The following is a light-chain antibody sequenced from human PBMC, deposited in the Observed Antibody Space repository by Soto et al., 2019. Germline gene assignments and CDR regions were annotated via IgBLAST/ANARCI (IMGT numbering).Light chain of an antibody. Sequence: QSVLTQPASVSGSPGQSITISCAGTSSDVGTYNYVSWYQQHPGKAPKLMIYDVTNRPSGVSERFSGSKSGNTASLTISGLQAEDEADYYCSSYTSSTTSVVFGGGTKVTVL. J-gene: IGLJ2*01. V-gene: IGLV2-14*01. CDR1: SSDVGTYNY. CDR2: DVT. CDR3: SSYTSSTTSVV.